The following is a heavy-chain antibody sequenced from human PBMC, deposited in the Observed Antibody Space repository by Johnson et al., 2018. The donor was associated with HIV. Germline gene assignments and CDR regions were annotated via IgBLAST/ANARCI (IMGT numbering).Heavy chain of an antibody. Sequence: QMQLVESGGGVVQPGRTLRLSCAASGFSFSIYGMHWVRQAPGKGLEWVAVISYDGSNKYYADSVKGRFTISRDNSKNTLYLQMNSLRAVDTAVYDCARVHDSSGDFSFWVGAFDIWGQGTMVTVSS. V-gene: IGHV3-30*03. D-gene: IGHD3-22*01. CDR1: GFSFSIYG. J-gene: IGHJ3*02. CDR3: ARVHDSSGDFSFWVGAFDI. CDR2: ISYDGSNK.